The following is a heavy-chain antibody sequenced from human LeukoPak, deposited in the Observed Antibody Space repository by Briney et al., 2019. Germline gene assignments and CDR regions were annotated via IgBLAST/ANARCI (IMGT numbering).Heavy chain of an antibody. CDR2: TYYSAST. CDR3: AIQIRGFDY. J-gene: IGHJ4*02. D-gene: IGHD3-3*01. Sequence: PSQTLSLTCTVSGGSISSGDYYWSRIRQPPGKGLEWNGYTYYSASTYYNPSLKSRATISVDTSKNQFSLKLNSVTAADTAVYYCAIQIRGFDYWGQGALVTVSS. V-gene: IGHV4-30-4*01. CDR1: GGSISSGDYY.